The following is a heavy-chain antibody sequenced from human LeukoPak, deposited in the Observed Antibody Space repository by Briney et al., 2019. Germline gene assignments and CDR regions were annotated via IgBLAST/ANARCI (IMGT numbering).Heavy chain of an antibody. CDR2: IRYDGTNR. Sequence: GGSLRLSYAASGFTVSSNYMSWVRQAPGKGPEWVAFIRYDGTNRYSADSVRGRFTISRDNSKNTLFLQMNSLRVQDTAVYYCADAAPDYGSSSVYFDNWGQGTLVTVSS. D-gene: IGHD6-6*01. CDR3: ADAAPDYGSSSVYFDN. V-gene: IGHV3-30*02. CDR1: GFTVSSNY. J-gene: IGHJ4*02.